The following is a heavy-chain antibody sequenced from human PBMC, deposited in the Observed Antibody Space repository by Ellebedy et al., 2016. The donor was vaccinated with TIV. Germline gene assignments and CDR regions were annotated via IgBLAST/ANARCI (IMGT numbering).Heavy chain of an antibody. CDR2: IYYSGST. J-gene: IGHJ6*02. CDR1: GASISSSSYY. Sequence: MPSETLSFTCTVSGASISSSSYYWGCIRQPPGKGLEWIGSIYYSGSTYYNPSLKSRVTISADTSKNQFSLKLSSVTSADTAVYYCARVLYYDFWSGYYPHYYGMDVWGQGTTVTVSS. D-gene: IGHD3-3*01. V-gene: IGHV4-39*01. CDR3: ARVLYYDFWSGYYPHYYGMDV.